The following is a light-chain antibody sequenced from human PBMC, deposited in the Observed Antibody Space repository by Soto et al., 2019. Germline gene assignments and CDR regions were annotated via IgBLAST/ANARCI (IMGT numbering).Light chain of an antibody. CDR1: SYDIGAYDY. CDR2: EVI. CDR3: SSYTGSSIQV. V-gene: IGLV2-14*01. Sequence: QSALTQPTSVSGSPGQSITISCTGNSYDIGAYDYVSWFQQHPGKAPKLMIYEVINRPSGVSNRFSGSKSGNTASLTISGLQAEDEADYYCSSYTGSSIQVFGTGTKLTVL. J-gene: IGLJ1*01.